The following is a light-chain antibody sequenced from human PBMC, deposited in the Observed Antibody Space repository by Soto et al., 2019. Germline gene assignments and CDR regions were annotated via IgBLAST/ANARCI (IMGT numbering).Light chain of an antibody. CDR1: QGISSY. CDR3: QQLNSSPLT. V-gene: IGKV1-9*01. Sequence: IQLPQSPSSLSASVGDRVTITCRASQGISSYLAWYQQKPGKAPKLLIYAASTLQSGVPSRFSGSVSGTDFTLTISSLQPEDFATYDCQQLNSSPLTFGGGTKVEIK. CDR2: AAS. J-gene: IGKJ4*01.